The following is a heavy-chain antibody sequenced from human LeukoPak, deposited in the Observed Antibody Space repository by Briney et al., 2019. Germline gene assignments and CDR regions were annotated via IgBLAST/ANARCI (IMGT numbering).Heavy chain of an antibody. Sequence: ASVKVSCKASGYTFTNYGISWVRQAPGQGLEWVGWISPYNGNTNYAQKLQGRVTMTTDTSTHTAYMELRSLRSDDTAVYYCARHITTTSPYYYYGMDVWGQGTTVTVSS. D-gene: IGHD3-22*01. CDR2: ISPYNGNT. V-gene: IGHV1-18*01. J-gene: IGHJ6*02. CDR1: GYTFTNYG. CDR3: ARHITTTSPYYYYGMDV.